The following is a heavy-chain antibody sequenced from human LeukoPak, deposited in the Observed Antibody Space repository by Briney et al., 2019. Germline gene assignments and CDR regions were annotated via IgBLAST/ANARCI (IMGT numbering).Heavy chain of an antibody. CDR1: GGSISSSSYY. CDR2: IYYSGTT. CDR3: ARRVIAAAGRFDY. J-gene: IGHJ4*02. V-gene: IGHV4-39*01. D-gene: IGHD6-13*01. Sequence: SETLSLTCTVAGGSISSSSYYWGWIRQPPRKGLEWIGSIYYSGTTYYNPSLKSRVTISVDTSKNQFSLKLSSVTAADTTVYYCARRVIAAAGRFDYWGQGTLVTVST.